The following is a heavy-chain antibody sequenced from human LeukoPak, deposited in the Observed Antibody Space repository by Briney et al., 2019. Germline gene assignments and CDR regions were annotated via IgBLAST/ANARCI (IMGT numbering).Heavy chain of an antibody. CDR3: ARAIVPAAIWFDP. D-gene: IGHD2-2*01. J-gene: IGHJ5*02. Sequence: SETLSLTCTVSGGSISSGGYYWSWIRQPPGKGLEWIGYIYHSGSTYYNPSLKSRVTISVDRSKNQFSLKLSSVTAADTAVYYCARAIVPAAIWFDPWGQGTLVTVSS. CDR1: GGSISSGGYY. V-gene: IGHV4-30-2*01. CDR2: IYHSGST.